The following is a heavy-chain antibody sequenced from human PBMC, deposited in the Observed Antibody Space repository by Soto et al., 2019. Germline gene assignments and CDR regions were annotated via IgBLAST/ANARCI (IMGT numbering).Heavy chain of an antibody. CDR3: AKDRKYPRDYFHY. CDR1: GFTVTSNG. J-gene: IGHJ4*02. Sequence: EVKLLESGGGLVQPGGSLRLSCGVSGFTVTSNGVSWVRQAPGKGLEWVSAISPNGQGIWYADSVKGLFTISRDISRNTVFLQMDSLRAEDTAVYYCAKDRKYPRDYFHYWGQGTLVTVSS. CDR2: ISPNGQGI. V-gene: IGHV3-23*01. D-gene: IGHD6-6*01.